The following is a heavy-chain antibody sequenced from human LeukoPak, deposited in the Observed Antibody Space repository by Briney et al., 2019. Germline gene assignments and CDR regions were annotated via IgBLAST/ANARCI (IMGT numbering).Heavy chain of an antibody. V-gene: IGHV4-39*07. CDR3: ARLETRKRANTMVRGPYGPNPMDV. CDR2: IYYSGST. J-gene: IGHJ6*03. Sequence: SETLSLTCTVSGGSISSSSYYWGWIRQPPGKGLEWIGSIYYSGSTNYNPSLKSRVTISVDTSKNQFSLKLSSVTAADTAVYYCARLETRKRANTMVRGPYGPNPMDVWGKGTTVTISS. D-gene: IGHD3-10*01. CDR1: GGSISSSSYY.